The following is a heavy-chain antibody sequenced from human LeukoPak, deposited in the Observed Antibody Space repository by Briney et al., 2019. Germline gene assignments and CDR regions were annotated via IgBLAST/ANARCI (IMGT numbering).Heavy chain of an antibody. J-gene: IGHJ1*01. CDR1: GYTFTSYD. CDR2: MNPNSGNT. V-gene: IGHV1-8*03. Sequence: ASVKVSCKASGYTFTSYDINWVRQATGQGLEWMGWMNPNSGNTGYAQKFQGRVTITRNTCISTAYMELSSLRSEDTAVYYCAKEGAITGAGTCYFQYWGQGTLVTVSS. D-gene: IGHD6-13*01. CDR3: AKEGAITGAGTCYFQY.